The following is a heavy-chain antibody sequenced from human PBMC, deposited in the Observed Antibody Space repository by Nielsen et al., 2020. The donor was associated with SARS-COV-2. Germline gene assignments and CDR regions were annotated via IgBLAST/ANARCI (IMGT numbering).Heavy chain of an antibody. V-gene: IGHV5-51*01. Sequence: GESLKISCKGSRYSFTSYWIGWVRQMPGKGLEWMGIIYPGDSDTRYSPSFQGQVTISADKSISTAYLQWSSLKASDTAMYYCASQNNTYYYGQAFDIWGQGTMVTVSS. D-gene: IGHD3-10*01. CDR3: ASQNNTYYYGQAFDI. CDR1: RYSFTSYW. CDR2: IYPGDSDT. J-gene: IGHJ3*02.